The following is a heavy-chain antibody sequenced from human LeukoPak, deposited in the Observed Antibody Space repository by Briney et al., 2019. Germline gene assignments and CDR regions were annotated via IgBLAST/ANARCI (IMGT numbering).Heavy chain of an antibody. V-gene: IGHV4-34*01. J-gene: IGHJ6*03. CDR3: ARVPYYDFWSGYRDMDV. Sequence: SETLSLTCAVYGGSFSGYYWSWIRQPPRKGLEWIGEINHSGSTNYNPSLKSRVTISVDTSKNQFSLKLSSVTAADTAVYYCARVPYYDFWSGYRDMDVWGKGTAVTVSS. D-gene: IGHD3-3*01. CDR1: GGSFSGYY. CDR2: INHSGST.